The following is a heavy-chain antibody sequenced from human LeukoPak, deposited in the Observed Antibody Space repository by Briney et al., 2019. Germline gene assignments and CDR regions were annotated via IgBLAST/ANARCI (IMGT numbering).Heavy chain of an antibody. J-gene: IGHJ4*02. V-gene: IGHV3-20*04. CDR1: GFTFEDYG. Sequence: GGSLRLSCTASGFTFEDYGMGWVRQGPGKGLEWVSGINWNGVREGYADSVKGRFTISRDNAEKSLYLQMNSLRAEDTAVYYCARAALAYCSGGSCYPTLMGYWGQGTLVTVSS. CDR2: INWNGVRE. D-gene: IGHD2-15*01. CDR3: ARAALAYCSGGSCYPTLMGY.